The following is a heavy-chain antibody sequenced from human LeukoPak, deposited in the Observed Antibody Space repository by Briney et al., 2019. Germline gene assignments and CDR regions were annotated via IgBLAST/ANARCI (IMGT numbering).Heavy chain of an antibody. D-gene: IGHD3-22*01. CDR3: ARVRRDSSGYSLDY. V-gene: IGHV4-59*01. Sequence: PSETLSLTCTVSGGSISSYYWSWIRQPPGKGLEWIGYIYYSGSTNYNPSLKSRVTISVDTSKNQFSLKLSSVTAADTAVYYCARVRRDSSGYSLDYWGQGTLVTVSS. CDR1: GGSISSYY. CDR2: IYYSGST. J-gene: IGHJ4*02.